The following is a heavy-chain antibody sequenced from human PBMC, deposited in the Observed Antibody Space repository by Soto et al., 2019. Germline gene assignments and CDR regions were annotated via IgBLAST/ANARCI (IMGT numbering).Heavy chain of an antibody. CDR1: GYTFTSYG. Sequence: ASVKVSCKASGYTFTSYGISWVRQAPGQGLEWMGWISAYNGNTNYAQKLQGRVTMTTDTSTSTAYMELRSLRSDDTAVYYCARVRVFVVVPAASDYWGQGTLVTVSS. V-gene: IGHV1-18*01. CDR2: ISAYNGNT. J-gene: IGHJ4*02. CDR3: ARVRVFVVVPAASDY. D-gene: IGHD2-2*01.